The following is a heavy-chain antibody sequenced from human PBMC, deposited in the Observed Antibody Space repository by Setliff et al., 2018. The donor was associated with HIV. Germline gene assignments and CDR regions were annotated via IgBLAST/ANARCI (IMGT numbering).Heavy chain of an antibody. CDR3: ARRASTAEVFDY. V-gene: IGHV1-3*04. D-gene: IGHD1-1*01. CDR1: GYTFTTYS. J-gene: IGHJ4*02. CDR2: LRTGNGDT. Sequence: ASVKVSCKVSGYTFTTYSIHWVRQAPGQRPEWMGWLRTGNGDTSYSESLQGRVTFTSDTSANTAYMELGSLGSDDTAVYFCARRASTAEVFDYWGQGTLVTVSS.